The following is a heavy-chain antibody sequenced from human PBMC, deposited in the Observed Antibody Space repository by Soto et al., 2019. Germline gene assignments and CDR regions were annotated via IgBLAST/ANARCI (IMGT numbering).Heavy chain of an antibody. Sequence: SVKVSCKASGGTFSSYAISWVRQAPGQGLEWMGGIIPIFGTANYAQKFQGRVTITADESTSTAYMELSSLRSEDTAVYYCARDLRSSSYYYYGMDVWGQGTTVTVSS. J-gene: IGHJ6*02. CDR1: GGTFSSYA. D-gene: IGHD6-13*01. V-gene: IGHV1-69*13. CDR2: IIPIFGTA. CDR3: ARDLRSSSYYYYGMDV.